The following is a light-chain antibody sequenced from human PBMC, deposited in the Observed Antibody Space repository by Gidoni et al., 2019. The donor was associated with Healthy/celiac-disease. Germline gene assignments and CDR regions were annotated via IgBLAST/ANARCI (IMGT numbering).Light chain of an antibody. V-gene: IGKV3-15*01. CDR2: GAS. CDR1: QSVSSN. CDR3: QQYNNWLPCT. J-gene: IGKJ1*01. Sequence: EIVMTQSPATLSVSPGERATLSCRASQSVSSNLAWYQQKPGQAPRLLIYGASTRATGIPARFSGSGFGTEFTLTISSLQSEDFAVYYCQQYNNWLPCTFGQGTKVEIK.